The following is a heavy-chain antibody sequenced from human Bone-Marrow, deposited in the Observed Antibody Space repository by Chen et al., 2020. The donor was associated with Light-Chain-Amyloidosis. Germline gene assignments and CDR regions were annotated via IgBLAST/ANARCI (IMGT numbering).Heavy chain of an antibody. J-gene: IGHJ3*02. V-gene: IGHV3-48*01. Sequence: GGYLSLYCVDSGFVFSAYSMNWVRQAPWKGLEWISYINWDSTATYYPDSMRGRCTISRDNGKKSLYLQLNSLRAEDTALYFCVRDHNWAFDIWGQGTVVTVSS. CDR1: GFVFSAYS. CDR2: INWDSTAT. CDR3: VRDHNWAFDI.